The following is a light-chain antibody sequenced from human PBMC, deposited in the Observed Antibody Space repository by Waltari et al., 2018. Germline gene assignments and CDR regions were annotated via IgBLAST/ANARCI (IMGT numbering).Light chain of an antibody. V-gene: IGKV3-11*01. CDR3: QQRSNWPLGT. CDR1: QSVSSY. CDR2: DAS. Sequence: ELVLTQSPATLSLSPGERATPPCRARQSVSSYLAWYQQKPGQAPRLLIYDASNRATGIPARFSGSGSGTDFTLTISSLEPEDFAVYYCQQRSNWPLGTFGQGTKVEIK. J-gene: IGKJ1*01.